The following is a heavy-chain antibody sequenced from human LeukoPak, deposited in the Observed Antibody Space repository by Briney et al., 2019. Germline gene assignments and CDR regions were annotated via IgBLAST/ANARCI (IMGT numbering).Heavy chain of an antibody. CDR1: GGSISSSSYY. CDR3: ARRCSGGSCYPGIDY. Sequence: SETLSLTCTVSGGSISSSSYYWGWIRQPPGKGLEWIGTFYYSGSTYYNPSLKSRVTISADTSKNQFSLKLSSVTAADTAVYYCARRCSGGSCYPGIDYWGQGTLVTVSS. D-gene: IGHD2-15*01. CDR2: FYYSGST. V-gene: IGHV4-39*01. J-gene: IGHJ4*02.